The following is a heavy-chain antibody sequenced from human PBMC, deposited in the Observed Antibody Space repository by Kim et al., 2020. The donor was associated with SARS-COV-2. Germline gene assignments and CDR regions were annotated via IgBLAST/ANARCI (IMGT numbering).Heavy chain of an antibody. CDR3: ARETPYGGNSGPSSYFYGMDV. CDR1: GGSFSGYY. D-gene: IGHD4-17*01. CDR2: INHSGST. J-gene: IGHJ6*02. V-gene: IGHV4-34*01. Sequence: SETLSLTCAVYGGSFSGYYWSWIRQPPGKGLEWIGEINHSGSTNYNPSLKSRVTISVDTSKNQFSLKLSSVTAADTAVYYCARETPYGGNSGPSSYFYGMDVCGQGTTVTVSS.